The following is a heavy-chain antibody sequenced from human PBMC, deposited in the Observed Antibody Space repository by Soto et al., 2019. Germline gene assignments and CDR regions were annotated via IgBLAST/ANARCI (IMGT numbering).Heavy chain of an antibody. V-gene: IGHV1-69*01. CDR2: IIPIFGTA. CDR3: ARDPNSGSPGDDAFDI. CDR1: GGTFSSYA. Sequence: QLQLVQSGAEVKKPGSSVKVSFKASGGTFSSYAISWVRQAPGQGLEWMGGIIPIFGTANYAQKFQGRVTITADESTSTAYMELSSLRSEDTAVYYCARDPNSGSPGDDAFDIWGQGTMVTVSS. J-gene: IGHJ3*02. D-gene: IGHD1-26*01.